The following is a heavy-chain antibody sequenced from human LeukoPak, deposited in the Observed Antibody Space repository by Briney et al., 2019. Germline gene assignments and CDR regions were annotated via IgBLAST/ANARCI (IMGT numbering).Heavy chain of an antibody. V-gene: IGHV3-48*01. Sequence: GGSLRLSCAASGFTFSSYSMNWVRQAPGKGLEWVSYISSSSSTIYYADSVKGRFTISRDNAKNSLYLQMNSLRAEDTAVYYCARYYYDSSGYYGRWAYYYYGMDVWGQGTTVTVSS. CDR2: ISSSSSTI. CDR1: GFTFSSYS. CDR3: ARYYYDSSGYYGRWAYYYYGMDV. D-gene: IGHD3-22*01. J-gene: IGHJ6*02.